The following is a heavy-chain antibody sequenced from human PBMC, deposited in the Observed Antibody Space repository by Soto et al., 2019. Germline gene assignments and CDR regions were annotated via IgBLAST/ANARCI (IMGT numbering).Heavy chain of an antibody. J-gene: IGHJ4*02. V-gene: IGHV3-23*01. CDR1: GFTFSNYA. CDR3: AKVGIAAPDTRYYFDY. D-gene: IGHD6-13*01. Sequence: PGVSLRLSCAASGFTFSNYAMNWVRQVSGKGLEWVSAISGSGGSAYYAKSVKGRFTISRDNSKNTLFLQMNSLRADDTAVYYYAKVGIAAPDTRYYFDYWGQGTLVTVSS. CDR2: ISGSGGSA.